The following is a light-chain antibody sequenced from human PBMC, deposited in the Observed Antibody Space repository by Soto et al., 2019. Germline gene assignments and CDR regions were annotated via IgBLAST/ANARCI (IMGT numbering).Light chain of an antibody. Sequence: DIQMTQSPSTLSASVGDRVTITCRASQSISSWLAWYQQKPGKAPKLLIYGASTRATGIPARFSGSGSGTEFTLTISSLQSEDFAVYYCQQYNNWPRTFGQGTKVDI. J-gene: IGKJ1*01. V-gene: IGKV1-5*01. CDR1: QSISSW. CDR2: GAS. CDR3: QQYNNWPRT.